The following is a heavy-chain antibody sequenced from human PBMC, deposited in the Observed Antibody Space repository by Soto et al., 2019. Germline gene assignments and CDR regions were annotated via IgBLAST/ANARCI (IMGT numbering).Heavy chain of an antibody. D-gene: IGHD5-18*01. J-gene: IGHJ4*02. CDR3: ARDSYNFDD. Sequence: SETLSLTCTVSGGSIRSYYWSWIRQPPGKGLEWIGYIYYSGSTDYNPSLKSRVTISVDTSKNQFSLKLRSVTAADTAVYYCARDSYNFDDWGQGILVTVSA. V-gene: IGHV4-59*01. CDR1: GGSIRSYY. CDR2: IYYSGST.